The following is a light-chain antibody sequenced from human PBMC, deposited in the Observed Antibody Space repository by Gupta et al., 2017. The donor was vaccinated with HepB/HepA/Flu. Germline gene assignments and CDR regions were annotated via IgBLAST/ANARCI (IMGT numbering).Light chain of an antibody. J-gene: IGKJ2*01. CDR1: QSIRKY. Sequence: DIQMTQSPSSLSASVGDRVTFTCRASQSIRKYLNWYQRKPGQAPKSLIYGISNLHSGVPSRFSGGGSGTDFTLSISNLQPEGSATYYCQQTDTKPYTFGQETKLEIK. V-gene: IGKV1-39*01. CDR2: GIS. CDR3: QQTDTKPYT.